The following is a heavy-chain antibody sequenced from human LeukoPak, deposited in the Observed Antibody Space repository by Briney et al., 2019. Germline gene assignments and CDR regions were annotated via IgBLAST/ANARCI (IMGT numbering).Heavy chain of an antibody. V-gene: IGHV1-46*01. J-gene: IGHJ3*02. Sequence: ASVNVSCKASRYTFTRYYMHWVRQAPGQGLEWMGIINPSGGSTSYAQKVQGRVTMTRDMSTSTVYMELSSLRSEDTAVYYCARTVRPVYWDAFDIWGQGTMVTVSS. CDR2: INPSGGST. CDR3: ARTVRPVYWDAFDI. CDR1: RYTFTRYY. D-gene: IGHD2-15*01.